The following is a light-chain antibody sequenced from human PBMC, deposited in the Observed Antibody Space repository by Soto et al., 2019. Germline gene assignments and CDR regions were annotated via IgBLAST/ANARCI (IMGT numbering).Light chain of an antibody. V-gene: IGKV4-1*01. CDR2: WAS. Sequence: DIVMTQSPDSLAVSLGERATINCKSSQNILFTSNNKIYLSWFQQKPGQPPKLLIYWASTRESGVPDRFSGSGSGADFTLTISSLQAEDVAVYYCQQYYDYPWTFGQGTKVEIK. CDR3: QQYYDYPWT. J-gene: IGKJ1*01. CDR1: QNILFTSNNKIY.